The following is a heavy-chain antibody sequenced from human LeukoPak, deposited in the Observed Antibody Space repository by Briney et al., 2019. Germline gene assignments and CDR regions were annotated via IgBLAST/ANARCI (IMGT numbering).Heavy chain of an antibody. D-gene: IGHD3-22*01. Sequence: ASVKVSCKASGYTFTGYYMHWVRQAPGQGLEWMGWISPNSGGTNYAQKFQGRVTMTRDTSISTAYMELSRLRSDDTAVYYCAREVAVTYDSSGYSVDYWDQGTLVTVSS. J-gene: IGHJ4*02. CDR3: AREVAVTYDSSGYSVDY. CDR1: GYTFTGYY. V-gene: IGHV1-2*02. CDR2: ISPNSGGT.